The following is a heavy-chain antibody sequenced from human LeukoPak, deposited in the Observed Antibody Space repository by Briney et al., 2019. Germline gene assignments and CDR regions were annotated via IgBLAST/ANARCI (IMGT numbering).Heavy chain of an antibody. CDR2: ISYDGTNK. J-gene: IGHJ4*02. Sequence: GGSLRLSCTASGFSFSTYAMHWVRQAPGKGLEWVAVISYDGTNKYYADSMKGRFTISRDNSKNTLYLQMNSLRDEDTAVFYCAKVSGSGSFDFLYYFDYWGQGTLVTVSS. CDR1: GFSFSTYA. V-gene: IGHV3-30-3*01. CDR3: AKVSGSGSFDFLYYFDY. D-gene: IGHD3-10*01.